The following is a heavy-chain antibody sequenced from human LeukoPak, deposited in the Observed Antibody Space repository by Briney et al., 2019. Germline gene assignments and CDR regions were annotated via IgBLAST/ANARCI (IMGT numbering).Heavy chain of an antibody. Sequence: SETLSLTCSVSGDSISSSSYYWGWIRQPPGKGLEWIVSIYYSGSTYYNPSLKSRVTISVDTSKNQFSLKLSSVTAADTAVYYCAKQLYGDYDYWGQGTLVTVSS. CDR3: AKQLYGDYDY. D-gene: IGHD4-17*01. V-gene: IGHV4-39*01. CDR2: IYYSGST. J-gene: IGHJ4*02. CDR1: GDSISSSSYY.